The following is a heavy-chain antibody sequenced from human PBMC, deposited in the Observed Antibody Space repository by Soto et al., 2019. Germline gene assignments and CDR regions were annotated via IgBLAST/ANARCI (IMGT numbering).Heavy chain of an antibody. V-gene: IGHV1-18*04. CDR3: ARIVVVPAAIGVHGMDV. CDR2: ISAYNGNT. D-gene: IGHD2-2*01. Sequence: QVQLVQSGAEVKKPGASVKVSCKASGYTFTSYGISWVRQAPGQGLEWMGWISAYNGNTNYAQKLQGRVTMTTDTASSTAYMELRSLRSDDTAVYYCARIVVVPAAIGVHGMDVWGQGTTVTVSS. J-gene: IGHJ6*02. CDR1: GYTFTSYG.